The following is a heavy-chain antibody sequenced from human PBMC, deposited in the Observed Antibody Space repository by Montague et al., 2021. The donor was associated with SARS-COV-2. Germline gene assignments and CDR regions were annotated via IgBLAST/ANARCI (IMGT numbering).Heavy chain of an antibody. Sequence: SETLSLTCAVHAASFSTYSFHRIRQPTSTGRARIREIHHGGTTTYNPSLKSRTTTSADTAQNQFPLKLASVAAADAAVYYCARLGDGVVPSPILGVGPYYSHDAMDVWGDRTPLTVSS. J-gene: IGHJ6*04. CDR1: AASFSTYS. D-gene: IGHD3-10*01. CDR3: ARLGDGVVPSPILGVGPYYSHDAMDV. V-gene: IGHV4-34*01. CDR2: IHHGGTT.